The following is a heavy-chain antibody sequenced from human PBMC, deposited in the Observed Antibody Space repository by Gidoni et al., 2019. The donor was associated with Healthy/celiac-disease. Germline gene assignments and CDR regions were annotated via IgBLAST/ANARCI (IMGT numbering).Heavy chain of an antibody. CDR1: GYTFTSYY. D-gene: IGHD6-13*01. J-gene: IGHJ6*03. Sequence: QLQLVQSGAEVKKPGASVTVSCMASGYTFTSYYMHWVRQAPGQGLEWMGIINPSGGSTSYAQKFQGRVTMTRDTSTSTVYMELSSLRSEDTAVYYCSRGQLKYYYYMDVWGKGTTVTVSS. CDR2: INPSGGST. V-gene: IGHV1-46*01. CDR3: SRGQLKYYYYMDV.